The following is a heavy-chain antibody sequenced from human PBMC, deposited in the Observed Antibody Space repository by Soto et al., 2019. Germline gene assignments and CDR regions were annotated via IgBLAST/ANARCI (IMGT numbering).Heavy chain of an antibody. D-gene: IGHD3-10*01. CDR2: INPSGGST. V-gene: IGHV1-46*01. Sequence: ASVKVSCKASGYTFTSYYMHWVRQAPGQGLEWMGIINPSGGSTSYAQKFQGRVTMTRDTSTSTVYMELSSLRSEGTAVYYCARPSPLLWFGDPIGDYFDYWGQGXLVTVYS. J-gene: IGHJ4*02. CDR3: ARPSPLLWFGDPIGDYFDY. CDR1: GYTFTSYY.